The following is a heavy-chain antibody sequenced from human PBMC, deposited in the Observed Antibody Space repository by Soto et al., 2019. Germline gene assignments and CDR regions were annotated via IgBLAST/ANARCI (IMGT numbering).Heavy chain of an antibody. CDR2: IIPIFGTA. D-gene: IGHD4-17*01. Sequence: SVKVSCKASGGTFSSYAISWVRQAPGQGLEWMGGIIPIFGTANYAQKFQGRVTITADESTSTAYMELSSLRSEDTAVYYCARSDYGDVGYYYYGMDVWGQGTTVTVSS. CDR3: ARSDYGDVGYYYYGMDV. CDR1: GGTFSSYA. V-gene: IGHV1-69*13. J-gene: IGHJ6*02.